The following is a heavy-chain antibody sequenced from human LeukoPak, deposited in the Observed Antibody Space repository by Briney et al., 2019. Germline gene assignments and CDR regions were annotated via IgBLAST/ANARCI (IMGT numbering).Heavy chain of an antibody. CDR2: ISSNGGST. CDR3: ARDYSARDY. V-gene: IGHV3-64*01. D-gene: IGHD4-11*01. CDR1: GFTFSSYA. Sequence: PGGSLRLSCAASGFTFSSYAMQWGRQAPGKGLEYVSAISSNGGSTYYANSVKGRFTISRDNSKNTLYLQMGSLRAEDMAVYYCARDYSARDYWGQGTLVTVSS. J-gene: IGHJ4*02.